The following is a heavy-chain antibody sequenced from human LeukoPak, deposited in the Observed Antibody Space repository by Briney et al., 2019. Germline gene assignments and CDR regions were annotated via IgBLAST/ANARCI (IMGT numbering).Heavy chain of an antibody. Sequence: PGGSLRLSCAASGFTFSSYAMSWVRQAPGKGLEWVSAISGSGGSTYYADSVKGRFTISRDNSKNTLYLQMNSLRAEDTAVYYCAKALSQLTVTTGFDYWGQGTLVTVSS. J-gene: IGHJ4*02. D-gene: IGHD4-17*01. V-gene: IGHV3-23*01. CDR2: ISGSGGST. CDR3: AKALSQLTVTTGFDY. CDR1: GFTFSSYA.